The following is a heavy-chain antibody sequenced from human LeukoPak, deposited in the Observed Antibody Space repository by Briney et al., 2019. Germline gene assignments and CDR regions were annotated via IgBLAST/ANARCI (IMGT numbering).Heavy chain of an antibody. V-gene: IGHV3-66*01. D-gene: IGHD6-13*01. CDR3: ARSYMAAAEFHY. Sequence: TGGSLRLSCAASGFTVSSNYMSCVRQAPGKGLEWVSVIFSDGSTYYADSVKGRFTISRDYSKNTLYLQMNSLRAEDTAVYYCARSYMAAAEFHYWGQGTLVTVSS. CDR2: IFSDGST. J-gene: IGHJ4*02. CDR1: GFTVSSNY.